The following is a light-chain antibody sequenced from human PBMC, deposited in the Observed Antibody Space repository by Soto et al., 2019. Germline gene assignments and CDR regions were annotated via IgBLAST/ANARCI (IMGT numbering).Light chain of an antibody. CDR1: ESVSSK. J-gene: IGKJ4*01. CDR2: GAS. V-gene: IGKV3-20*01. Sequence: EIGMTQSPATLSVSTGEGATLSCRASESVSSKLAWYQQKPGQAPRLLIYGASIRATGIPDRFSDSGSGTDFTLTISRLEPEDFAMYHCQQYGNSPRVTFGGGTKVAIK. CDR3: QQYGNSPRVT.